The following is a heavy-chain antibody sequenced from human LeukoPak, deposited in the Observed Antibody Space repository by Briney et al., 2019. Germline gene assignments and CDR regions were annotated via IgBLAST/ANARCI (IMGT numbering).Heavy chain of an antibody. CDR2: IYHSGST. Sequence: SETLSLTCTVSGYSISSGYYWGWIRQPPGKGLEWIGSIYHSGSTYYNPSLKSRVTISVDTSKNQFSLKLSSVTAADTAVYYCARDALYYYDILSFDPWGQGTLVTVSS. CDR1: GYSISSGYY. D-gene: IGHD3-22*01. CDR3: ARDALYYYDILSFDP. V-gene: IGHV4-38-2*02. J-gene: IGHJ5*02.